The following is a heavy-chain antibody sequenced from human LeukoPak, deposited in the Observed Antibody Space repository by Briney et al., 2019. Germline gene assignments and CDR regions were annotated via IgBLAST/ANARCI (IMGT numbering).Heavy chain of an antibody. V-gene: IGHV4-61*01. CDR1: GGSVSSGSYY. Sequence: SETLSLTCTVSGGSVSSGSYYWSWIRQPPGKGLEWIGYIYYSGSTNYNPSLKSRVTISVDTSKNQFSLKLSSVTAADTAVYYCARITYYDILTGYYYFDYWGQGTLVTVSS. D-gene: IGHD3-9*01. J-gene: IGHJ4*02. CDR2: IYYSGST. CDR3: ARITYYDILTGYYYFDY.